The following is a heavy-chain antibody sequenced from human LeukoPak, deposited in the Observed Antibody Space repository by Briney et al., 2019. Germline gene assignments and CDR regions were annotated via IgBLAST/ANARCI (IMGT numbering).Heavy chain of an antibody. CDR1: GFTFDDYA. Sequence: GGSLRLSCAASGFTFDDYAMHWVRQAPGKGLEWVSLISWDGGSTYYAGSVKGRFTISRDNSKNSLYLQMNSLRPEDTALYYCAKDVRGSTSWYGLDYWGQGTLVTVSS. CDR3: AKDVRGSTSWYGLDY. J-gene: IGHJ4*02. V-gene: IGHV3-43D*03. D-gene: IGHD6-13*01. CDR2: ISWDGGST.